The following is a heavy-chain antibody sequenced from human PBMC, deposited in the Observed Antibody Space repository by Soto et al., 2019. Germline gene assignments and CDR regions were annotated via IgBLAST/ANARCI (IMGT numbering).Heavy chain of an antibody. V-gene: IGHV1-69*02. D-gene: IGHD2-15*01. CDR2: LSPIIDIA. CDR1: GCTFSSYT. J-gene: IGHJ4*02. Sequence: SVKVSCKASGCTFSSYTINWVRQAPGQGLEWVGCLSPIIDIANYAERFQGRVMITADESTNTAYMELSSLTSADTAVYFCARSLGRHPSETPRAHSFGAGTLCPFDHWGQGTLVTVSS. CDR3: ARSLGRHPSETPRAHSFGAGTLCPFDH.